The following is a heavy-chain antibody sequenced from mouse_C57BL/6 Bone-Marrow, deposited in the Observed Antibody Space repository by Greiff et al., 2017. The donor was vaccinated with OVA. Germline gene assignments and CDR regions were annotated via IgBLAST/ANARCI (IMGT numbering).Heavy chain of an antibody. V-gene: IGHV1-50*01. D-gene: IGHD1-1*01. CDR3: AREGTTVVASFDY. Sequence: QVQLQQPGAELVKPGASVKLSCKASGYTFTSYRMQWVKQRPGQGLEWIGEIDPSDSYTNYNQKFKGKATLTVDTSSSTAYMQLSSLTSEDSAVYYCAREGTTVVASFDYWGQGTTLTVSS. CDR1: GYTFTSYR. J-gene: IGHJ2*01. CDR2: IDPSDSYT.